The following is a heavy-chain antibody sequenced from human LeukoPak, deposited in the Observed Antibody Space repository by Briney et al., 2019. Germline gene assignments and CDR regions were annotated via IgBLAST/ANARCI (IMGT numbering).Heavy chain of an antibody. CDR3: AKVEVAGRATYNYYMDV. CDR1: GFTFSSYG. J-gene: IGHJ6*03. D-gene: IGHD6-19*01. CDR2: ISYDGSNK. V-gene: IGHV3-30*18. Sequence: PGGSLRLSCAASGFTFSSYGMHWVRQAPGKGLEWVAVISYDGSNKYYADSVKGRFTISRDNSKNTLYLQMNSLRAEDSAVYYCAKVEVAGRATYNYYMDVWGKGTTVTISS.